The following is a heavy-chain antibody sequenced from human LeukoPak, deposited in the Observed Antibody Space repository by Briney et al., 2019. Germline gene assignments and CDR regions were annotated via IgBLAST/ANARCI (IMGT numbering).Heavy chain of an antibody. CDR3: ARRLYIVRGAFDI. CDR2: ISIISNYI. CDR1: GFTFSSYS. V-gene: IGHV3-21*04. J-gene: IGHJ3*02. D-gene: IGHD2/OR15-2a*01. Sequence: GGSLRLSCAASGFTFSSYSMNWVRQAPGKGLEWVSSISIISNYIYYADSVKGRFTISRDNSKNTVHLQMNNLRAEDTAMYFCARRLYIVRGAFDIWGQGTMVTVSS.